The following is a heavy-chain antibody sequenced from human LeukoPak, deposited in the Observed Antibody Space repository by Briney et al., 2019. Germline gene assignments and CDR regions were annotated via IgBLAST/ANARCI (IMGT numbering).Heavy chain of an antibody. V-gene: IGHV3-7*01. CDR1: GFTFSSYW. D-gene: IGHD5-18*01. J-gene: IGHJ4*02. CDR3: ARGGTAMVSPSYYFDY. CDR2: IKQDGSEK. Sequence: GGSLRLSCAASGFTFSSYWMSWVRQAPGKGLEWVANIKQDGSEKYYVDSVKGRFTISRDNAKNSLYLQMNSLRAEDTAVYYCARGGTAMVSPSYYFDYWGQGTLVTVSS.